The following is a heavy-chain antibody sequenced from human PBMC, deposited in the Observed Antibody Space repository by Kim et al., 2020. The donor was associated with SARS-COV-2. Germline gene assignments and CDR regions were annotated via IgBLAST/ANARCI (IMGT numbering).Heavy chain of an antibody. Sequence: SETLSLTCTVSGGSISSGGYYWSWIRQHPGKGLEWIGYIYYSGSTYYNPSLKSRVTISVDTSKNQFSLKVSSVTAADTAVYYCVGRYFDYGMDVWGQGTTVTVSS. J-gene: IGHJ6*02. CDR3: VGRYFDYGMDV. CDR1: GGSISSGGYY. CDR2: IYYSGST. D-gene: IGHD3-9*01. V-gene: IGHV4-31*03.